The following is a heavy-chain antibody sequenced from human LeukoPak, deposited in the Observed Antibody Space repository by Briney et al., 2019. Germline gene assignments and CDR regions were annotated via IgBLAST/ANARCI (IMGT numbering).Heavy chain of an antibody. CDR2: IYYSGST. Sequence: PSETLSLTCTVSGGSISSYYWSWIRQPPGKGLEWIGYIYYSGSTNYNPSLKSRVTISVDTSKNQFSLKLSSVTAADTAVYYCARIPATANDHWGQGTLVTVSS. CDR3: ARIPATANDH. CDR1: GGSISSYY. D-gene: IGHD2-2*01. V-gene: IGHV4-59*01. J-gene: IGHJ4*02.